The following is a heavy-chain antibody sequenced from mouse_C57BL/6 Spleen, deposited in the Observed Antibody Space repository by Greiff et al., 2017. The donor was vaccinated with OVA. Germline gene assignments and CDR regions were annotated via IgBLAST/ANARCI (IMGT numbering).Heavy chain of an antibody. CDR2: INPNNGGT. CDR3: ARRDYYDYREWFAY. CDR1: GYTFTDYN. D-gene: IGHD2-4*01. Sequence: EVKLQESGPELVKPGASVKMSCKASGYTFTDYNMHWVKQSHGKSLEWIGYINPNNGGTSYNQKFKGKATLTVNKSSSTAYMELRSLTSEDSAVYYCARRDYYDYREWFAYWGQGTLVTVSA. J-gene: IGHJ3*01. V-gene: IGHV1-22*01.